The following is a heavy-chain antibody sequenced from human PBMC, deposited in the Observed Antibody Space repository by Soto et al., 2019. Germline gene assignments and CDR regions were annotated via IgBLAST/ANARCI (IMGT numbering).Heavy chain of an antibody. CDR1: GGSFSGYY. V-gene: IGHV4-34*01. D-gene: IGHD3-22*01. CDR3: ARGSGYYYWDDY. CDR2: VSHSGST. Sequence: SETLSLTCGVSGGSFSGYYWSWIRQPPGKGLEWIGEVSHSGSTNYNPSLKSRVTISVDTSKNQFSLKVSSVTAADTAVYYCARGSGYYYWDDYWGQGTLVTVS. J-gene: IGHJ4*02.